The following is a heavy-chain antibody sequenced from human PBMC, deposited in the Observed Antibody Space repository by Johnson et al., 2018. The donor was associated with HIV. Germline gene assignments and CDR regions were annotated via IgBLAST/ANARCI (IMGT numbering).Heavy chain of an antibody. D-gene: IGHD6-19*01. CDR1: GFTFSSYW. J-gene: IGHJ3*02. Sequence: VQLVESGGGLVQPGGSLRLSCAASGFTFSSYWMTWVRQAPGKGLAWVANIKQDGSEKYYVDSVKGRFTISRDNAKNSLYLQMNTLRAEDTAVYYCARDAVISSGWYNVGAFDIWGQGSMVTVSS. CDR2: IKQDGSEK. CDR3: ARDAVISSGWYNVGAFDI. V-gene: IGHV3-7*05.